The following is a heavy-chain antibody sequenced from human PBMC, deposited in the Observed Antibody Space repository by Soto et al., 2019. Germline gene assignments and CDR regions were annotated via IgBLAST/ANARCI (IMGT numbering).Heavy chain of an antibody. V-gene: IGHV4-31*02. Sequence: QVQLQESGPGLVKHSETLSLTCTVSGGSLNTKRWSWIRQHPWKGLEWIGYIFNGGSNSYNPSLINPVSISIEMSTNQFSLRLSSVTAADTAMYYCTTGDDTSKVDLWGQGTLVTVSS. CDR1: GGSLNTKR. J-gene: IGHJ5*02. CDR2: IFNGGSN. CDR3: TTGDDTSKVDL. D-gene: IGHD1-1*01.